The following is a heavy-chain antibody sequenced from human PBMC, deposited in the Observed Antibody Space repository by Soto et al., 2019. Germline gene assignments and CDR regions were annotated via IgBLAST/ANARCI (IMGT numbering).Heavy chain of an antibody. CDR2: IYHSGST. CDR1: GGSISSGGYS. CDR3: AREVSLAYCGGDFYSGWFDP. V-gene: IGHV4-30-2*01. Sequence: SETLSLTCAVSGGSISSGGYSWSWIRQPPGKGLEWIGYIYHSGSTYYNPSLKSRVTISVDRSKNQFSLKLSSVTAADTAVYYCAREVSLAYCGGDFYSGWFDPWGQGTLVTVSS. J-gene: IGHJ5*02. D-gene: IGHD2-21*02.